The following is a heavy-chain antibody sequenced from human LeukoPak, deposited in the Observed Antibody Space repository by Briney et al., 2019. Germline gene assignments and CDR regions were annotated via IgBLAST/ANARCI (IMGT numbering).Heavy chain of an antibody. D-gene: IGHD3-10*01. CDR2: IYTSGST. J-gene: IGHJ6*02. CDR1: GGSISSYY. Sequence: PSETLSLTCTVSGGSISSYYWSWIRQPAGKGLEWIGRIYTSGSTNYNPSLKSRVTMSVDTSKNQFSLKLSSVTAADTAVYYCARERILWFGGLLTDVWGQGTTVTVSS. V-gene: IGHV4-4*07. CDR3: ARERILWFGGLLTDV.